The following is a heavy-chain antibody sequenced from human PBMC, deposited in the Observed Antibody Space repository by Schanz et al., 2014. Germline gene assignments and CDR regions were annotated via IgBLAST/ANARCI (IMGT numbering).Heavy chain of an antibody. J-gene: IGHJ4*02. CDR3: ASSGAGYSSSWDFDY. Sequence: QVQLVQSGAEVKKPGSSVKVSCKASGGTFSSYSISWVRQAPGQGLEWMGRIIPTLGIANYAQKFQGRVTITADKSTSTAYMELSSLRYEDTAVYYCASSGAGYSSSWDFDYWGQGTLVTVSS. V-gene: IGHV1-69*02. CDR1: GGTFSSYS. CDR2: IIPTLGIA. D-gene: IGHD6-13*01.